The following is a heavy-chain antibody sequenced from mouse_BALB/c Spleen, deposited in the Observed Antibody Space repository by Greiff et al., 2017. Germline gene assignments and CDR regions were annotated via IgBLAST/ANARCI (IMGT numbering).Heavy chain of an antibody. D-gene: IGHD2-2*01. CDR3: ARNFGDYGYDDAMDY. J-gene: IGHJ4*01. V-gene: IGHV2-9*02. CDR1: GFSLTSYG. Sequence: QVQLKESGPGLVAPSQSLSITCTVSGFSLTSYGVHWVRQPPGKGLEWLGVIWAGGSTNYNSALMSRLSISKDNSKSQVFLKMNSLQTDDTAMYYCARNFGDYGYDDAMDYWGQGTSVTVSS. CDR2: IWAGGST.